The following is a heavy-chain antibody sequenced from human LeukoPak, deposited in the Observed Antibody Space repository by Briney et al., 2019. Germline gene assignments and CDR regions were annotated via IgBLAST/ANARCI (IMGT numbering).Heavy chain of an antibody. Sequence: PSETLSLTCTVSGGSISSSSYYWGWIRQPPGKGLEWIGSIYYSGSTYYNPSLKSRVTISVDTSKNQFSLKLSSVTAADTAVYYCARRGGSGLGTFDIWGQGTMVTVSS. CDR3: ARRGGSGLGTFDI. CDR1: GGSISSSSYY. D-gene: IGHD3-16*01. V-gene: IGHV4-39*01. CDR2: IYYSGST. J-gene: IGHJ3*02.